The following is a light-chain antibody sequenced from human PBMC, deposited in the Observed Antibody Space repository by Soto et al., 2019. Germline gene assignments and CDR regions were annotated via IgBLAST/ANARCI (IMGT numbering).Light chain of an antibody. CDR1: QTIGSN. CDR3: QQYDVWWT. J-gene: IGKJ1*01. CDR2: NAS. V-gene: IGKV3-15*01. Sequence: DIVMTQSPATLSVSPGERATPSCRASQTIGSNLAWYQQKPGQTPRLLIFNASTRAAGIPTRFSGSGSGPDFTLTINSLQSEDFAVYYCQQYDVWWTFGQGTKVDI.